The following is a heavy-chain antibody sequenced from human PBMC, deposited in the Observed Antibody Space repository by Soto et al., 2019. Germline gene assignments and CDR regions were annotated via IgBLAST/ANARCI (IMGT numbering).Heavy chain of an antibody. V-gene: IGHV1-69*01. CDR1: GGTFSSYA. Sequence: QVQLVQSGAEVKKPGSSVKVSCKASGGTFSSYAISWVRQAPGQGLEWMGGIIPIFGTANYAQKFQGRVTITADESTSTAYMELSSLRSEDTAVYYCARDQEVSSGWYEYNWFDPWGQGTLVTVSS. J-gene: IGHJ5*02. CDR3: ARDQEVSSGWYEYNWFDP. CDR2: IIPIFGTA. D-gene: IGHD6-19*01.